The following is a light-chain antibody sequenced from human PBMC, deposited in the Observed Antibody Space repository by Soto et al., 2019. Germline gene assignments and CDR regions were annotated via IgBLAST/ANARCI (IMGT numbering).Light chain of an antibody. J-gene: IGKJ4*01. V-gene: IGKV3-15*01. CDR2: GAS. CDR1: QSVRSN. CDR3: QQYNSWPLT. Sequence: EIVLTQSPGTLSLSPGERVTLSCRASQSVRSNSAWYQQKPGQAPRLLIYGASTRATGIPARFSGSGYGTEFTLTISSLQSEDFAVYYCQQYNSWPLTFGGGTKVDIK.